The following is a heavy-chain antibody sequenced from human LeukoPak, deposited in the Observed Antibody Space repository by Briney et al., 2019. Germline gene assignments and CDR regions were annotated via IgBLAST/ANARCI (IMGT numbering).Heavy chain of an antibody. V-gene: IGHV3-23*01. J-gene: IGHJ5*02. CDR2: ISGSDGST. D-gene: IGHD3-3*01. CDR3: AKDGYDFWSAYQIDL. Sequence: PGGSLRLSCAASGYTFSNYAMTWVRQAPGKGLEWGSAISGSDGSTYYSDSVTGRFSISRDNAKNTLYLQMTSLRTDDTAVYYCAKDGYDFWSAYQIDLWGQGALVTVPS. CDR1: GYTFSNYA.